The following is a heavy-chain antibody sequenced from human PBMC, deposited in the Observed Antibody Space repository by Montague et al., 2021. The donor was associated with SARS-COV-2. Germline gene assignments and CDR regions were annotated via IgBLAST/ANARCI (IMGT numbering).Heavy chain of an antibody. D-gene: IGHD6-13*01. CDR2: ISGSGGST. J-gene: IGHJ4*02. Sequence: SLRLSCAASGFTFSYYVMSWVRQAPGKGLEWVSAISGSGGSTYYADSVKGRFTIPRDNSENTLYLQMNNLRAEDTAVYYCANRGIAAAGSYRYYFDYWGQGTLVTVSS. CDR3: ANRGIAAAGSYRYYFDY. CDR1: GFTFSYYV. V-gene: IGHV3-23*01.